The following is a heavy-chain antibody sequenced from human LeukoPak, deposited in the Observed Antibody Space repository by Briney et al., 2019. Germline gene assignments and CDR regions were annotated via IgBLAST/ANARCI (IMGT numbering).Heavy chain of an antibody. CDR1: GFTFSGHA. J-gene: IGHJ4*02. CDR3: ARDLMWGFDY. Sequence: GGSLRLSCAASGFTFSGHAMHWVRQTPGVGLEWVAIIGNDGRDQHYSESVKGRFTISRDNSKNTLFLQLNSLRPEDTALYLCARDLMWGFDYWGPGALVTVSS. D-gene: IGHD7-27*01. V-gene: IGHV3-30*02. CDR2: IGNDGRDQ.